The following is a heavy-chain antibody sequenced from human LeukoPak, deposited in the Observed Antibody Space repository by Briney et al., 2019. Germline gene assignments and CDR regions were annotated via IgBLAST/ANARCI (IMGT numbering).Heavy chain of an antibody. D-gene: IGHD3-22*01. J-gene: IGHJ4*02. CDR3: ARDRGRGPYYDSSGYYDY. V-gene: IGHV4-31*03. Sequence: SETLSVTCTVSGGSISSGGYYWSWIRQHPGKGLEWIGYIYYSGSTYYNPSLKSRVTISVDTSKNQFSLKLSSVTAADTAVYYCARDRGRGPYYDSSGYYDYWGQGTLVTVSS. CDR2: IYYSGST. CDR1: GGSISSGGYY.